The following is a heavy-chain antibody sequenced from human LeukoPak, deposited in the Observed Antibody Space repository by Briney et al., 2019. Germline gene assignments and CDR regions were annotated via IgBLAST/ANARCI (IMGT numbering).Heavy chain of an antibody. CDR1: GYIFTSYG. CDR3: ARVPPAGYGGHFATFDY. Sequence: GASVKVSCKASGYIFTSYGISWVRQAPGQGLEWMGWISAYNGNTNYAQKLQGRVTMTTDTPTSTAYMELRSLRSDDTAVYYCARVPPAGYGGHFATFDYWGQGTLVTVSS. V-gene: IGHV1-18*01. J-gene: IGHJ4*02. CDR2: ISAYNGNT. D-gene: IGHD4-23*01.